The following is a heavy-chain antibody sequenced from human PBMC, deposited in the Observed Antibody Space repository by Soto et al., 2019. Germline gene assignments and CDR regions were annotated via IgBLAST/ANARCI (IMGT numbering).Heavy chain of an antibody. Sequence: GGSLRLSCAVSGFTFDDNAXHWVRQAPEKGLEWVSGINWKSDIGYADSVKGRFTISRDNAENSLYLQMNSLRAEGTALYYCAISQDRGGRTTFIYWGQGAQVTVSS. D-gene: IGHD3-16*01. CDR1: GFTFDDNA. V-gene: IGHV3-9*01. CDR2: INWKSDI. J-gene: IGHJ4*02. CDR3: AISQDRGGRTTFIY.